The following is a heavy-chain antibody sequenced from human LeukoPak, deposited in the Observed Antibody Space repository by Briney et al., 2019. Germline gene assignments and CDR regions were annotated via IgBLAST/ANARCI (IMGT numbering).Heavy chain of an antibody. CDR2: IRYDGSNK. V-gene: IGHV3-30*02. Sequence: GGSLRLSCAASGFTFSSYGMHWVRQAPGKGLEWVAFIRYDGSNKYYADSVKGRFTISRDNSKNTLYLQMNSLRAEDTAVYYCARAPSSSGWYLGWFDPWGQGTLVTVSS. CDR3: ARAPSSSGWYLGWFDP. J-gene: IGHJ5*02. D-gene: IGHD6-19*01. CDR1: GFTFSSYG.